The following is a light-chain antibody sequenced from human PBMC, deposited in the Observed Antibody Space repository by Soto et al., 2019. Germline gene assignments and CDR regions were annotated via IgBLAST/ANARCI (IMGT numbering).Light chain of an antibody. CDR2: LNSDGSH. CDR3: QTWVTGTVV. CDR1: SGHNTYA. Sequence: QPVLTQSPSASASLGASVKFACTLSSGHNTYAIAWHQQQPEKGPRYLMRLNSDGSHFKGDGIPDRFSGSSSGAERYLTISRLQYDDEAYYYCQTWVTGTVVFGGGTKVTVL. V-gene: IGLV4-69*01. J-gene: IGLJ2*01.